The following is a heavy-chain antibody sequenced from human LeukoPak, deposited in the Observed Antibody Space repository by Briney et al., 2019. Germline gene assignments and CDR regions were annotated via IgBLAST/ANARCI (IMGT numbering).Heavy chain of an antibody. CDR1: GFTFSSYG. D-gene: IGHD6-6*01. J-gene: IGHJ4*02. CDR2: IRYDGSNK. Sequence: GGSLRLSCAASGFTFSSYGMHWVRQAPGKGLEWVAFIRYDGSNKYYADSVQGRFTISRDNAKNTLYLQMNSLRAEDTAVYYCGRGQPSYSSSIDYWGQGTLVTVSS. V-gene: IGHV3-30*02. CDR3: GRGQPSYSSSIDY.